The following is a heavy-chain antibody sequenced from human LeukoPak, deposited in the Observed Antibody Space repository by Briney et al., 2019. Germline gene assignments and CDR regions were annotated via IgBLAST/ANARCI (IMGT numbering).Heavy chain of an antibody. J-gene: IGHJ4*02. CDR3: ARGYLIDY. D-gene: IGHD1-26*01. CDR1: GFTVNSNY. V-gene: IGHV3-66*01. Sequence: PGGSLRLSCAASGFTVNSNYMSWVRKAPGKGLEWVSVVYSGDRTYYADSVKGRFTISRDDSTNTLYLLMNSLRAEDTAVYYCARGYLIDYWGQGTLVTVSS. CDR2: VYSGDRT.